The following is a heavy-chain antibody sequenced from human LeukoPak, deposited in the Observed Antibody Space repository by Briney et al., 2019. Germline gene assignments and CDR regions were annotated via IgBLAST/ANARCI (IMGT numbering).Heavy chain of an antibody. CDR3: ARDLYGSGHFDY. J-gene: IGHJ4*02. V-gene: IGHV4-59*01. Sequence: SETLSLTCTVSGGSISSYYWSWIRQPPGKGLEWIGYIYYSGSTNYNPSLKSRVTISVDTSKNQFSLKLNSVTAADTAVYYCARDLYGSGHFDYWGQGTLVTVSS. CDR1: GGSISSYY. CDR2: IYYSGST. D-gene: IGHD3-10*01.